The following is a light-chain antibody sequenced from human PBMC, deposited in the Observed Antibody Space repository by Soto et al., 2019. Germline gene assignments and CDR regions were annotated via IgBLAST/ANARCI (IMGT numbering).Light chain of an antibody. Sequence: QSALTQPASVSGSPGQSITISCTGTSSDVGGYNYVSWYQQHPGKAPKLMIYDVSNRPSGVSNRFSGSKSGNTASLTISGLQAEDEADYYCSSHTSSSTRRFGGGTKLTVL. CDR3: SSHTSSSTRR. CDR2: DVS. V-gene: IGLV2-14*01. J-gene: IGLJ2*01. CDR1: SSDVGGYNY.